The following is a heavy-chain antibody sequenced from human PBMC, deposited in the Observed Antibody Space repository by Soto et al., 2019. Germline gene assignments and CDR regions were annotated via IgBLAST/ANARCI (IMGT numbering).Heavy chain of an antibody. CDR2: TYYRSKWFH. CDR1: GDSVSSDITS. CDR3: ARGNALDV. D-gene: IGHD3-10*01. Sequence: SQTLSLACAISGDSVSSDITSWNWIRQSPSRGLEWLGRTYYRSKWFHDYAASVKSRITINPDTSKNQFSLELNSMTPEDTAVYYCARGNALDVWGQGTVVTVSS. J-gene: IGHJ3*01. V-gene: IGHV6-1*01.